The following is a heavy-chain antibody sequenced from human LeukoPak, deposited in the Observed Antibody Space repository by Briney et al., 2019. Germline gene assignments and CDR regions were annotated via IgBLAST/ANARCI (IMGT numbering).Heavy chain of an antibody. D-gene: IGHD2-2*01. CDR1: GFTFSSYA. CDR2: ISGSGNTT. CDR3: ARGYQVLISDAFDI. J-gene: IGHJ3*02. V-gene: IGHV3-23*01. Sequence: PGGSLRLSCAASGFTFSSYAMSWFRQAPGKGLEWVSAISGSGNTTYYADSVKGRFTISRDNSKNTLYLQMNSLRAEDTAVYYCARGYQVLISDAFDIWGQGTKVTVSS.